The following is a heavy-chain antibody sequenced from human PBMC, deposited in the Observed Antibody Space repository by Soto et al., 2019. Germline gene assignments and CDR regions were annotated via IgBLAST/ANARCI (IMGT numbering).Heavy chain of an antibody. CDR1: GFTFSSYA. J-gene: IGHJ5*02. Sequence: GGSLRLSCAASGFTFSSYAMSWVRQAPGKGLECVSAISGSGGSTYYADSVKGRFTISRDNSKNTLYLQMNSLRAEDTAVYYCAKVTTYYDFWSGYGNWFDPWGQGTLVTVSS. V-gene: IGHV3-23*01. CDR2: ISGSGGST. CDR3: AKVTTYYDFWSGYGNWFDP. D-gene: IGHD3-3*01.